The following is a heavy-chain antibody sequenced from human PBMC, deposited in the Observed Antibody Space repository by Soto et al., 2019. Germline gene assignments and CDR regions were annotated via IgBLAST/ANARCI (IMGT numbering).Heavy chain of an antibody. CDR2: ISSSSSYI. Sequence: EVPLVESGGGLVKPGGSLRLSCAASGFTFSSYSMNWVRQAPGKGLEWVSSISSSSSYIYYADSVKGRFTISRDDAKNSLYLQMNSLRAEDTAVYYCARGNWGGDAVDCWGQGTLVTVSS. J-gene: IGHJ4*02. CDR3: ARGNWGGDAVDC. V-gene: IGHV3-21*01. CDR1: GFTFSSYS. D-gene: IGHD7-27*01.